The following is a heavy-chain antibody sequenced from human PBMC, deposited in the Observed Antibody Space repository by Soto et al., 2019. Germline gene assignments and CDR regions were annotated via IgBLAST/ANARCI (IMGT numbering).Heavy chain of an antibody. D-gene: IGHD3-10*01. CDR3: AFGEESRYYYYGMDV. CDR2: IWYDGSNK. Sequence: PGGSLRLSCAASGFTFGSYAMHWVRQAPGKGLEWVAVIWYDGSNKDYADSVKGRFTISRDNAKNSLYLQMNSLRAEDTAVYYCAFGEESRYYYYGMDVWGQGTTVTVSS. CDR1: GFTFGSYA. J-gene: IGHJ6*02. V-gene: IGHV3-33*01.